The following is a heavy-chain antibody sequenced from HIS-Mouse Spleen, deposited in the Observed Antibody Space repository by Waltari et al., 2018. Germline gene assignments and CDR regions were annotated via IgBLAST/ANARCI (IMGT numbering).Heavy chain of an antibody. CDR2: IYYTGST. CDR3: ARDPHLSYYFDY. CDR1: GGSISRSSYY. V-gene: IGHV4-39*07. J-gene: IGHJ4*02. Sequence: QLQLQESGPGLVKPSETLSLTCTVSGGSISRSSYYWVWIRQPPGKGLEWIGSIYYTGSTYYNPSLKSRVTISVDTSKNQFSLKLSSVTAADTAVYYCARDPHLSYYFDYWGQGTLVTVSS.